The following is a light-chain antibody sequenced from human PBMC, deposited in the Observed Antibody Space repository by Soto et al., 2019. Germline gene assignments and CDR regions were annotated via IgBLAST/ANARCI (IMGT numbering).Light chain of an antibody. CDR3: QQSYSTLLLT. CDR2: AAS. CDR1: QGISTY. J-gene: IGKJ4*01. V-gene: IGKV1-39*01. Sequence: DIQMTQSPSSLSASVGDRVTITCRASQGISTYLNWYQQKPGKAPKLLIYAASSLQSGVPSRFSGSGSGTDFTLTISSLQPEDFATYYCQQSYSTLLLTFGGGTKVDIK.